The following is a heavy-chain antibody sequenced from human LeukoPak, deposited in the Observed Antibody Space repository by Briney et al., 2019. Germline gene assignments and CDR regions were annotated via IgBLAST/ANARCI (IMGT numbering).Heavy chain of an antibody. CDR3: ATYGDSRRRDWYFDL. V-gene: IGHV3-33*01. Sequence: GGSLRLSCAASGFIFSSYGMHWVRQAPGKGLEWVAVIWYDGSNKFYADSVKGRFTISRDNSKNTPYLQMNSLRAEDTAVYYCATYGDSRRRDWYFDLWGRGTLVTVSS. CDR2: IWYDGSNK. D-gene: IGHD4-17*01. CDR1: GFIFSSYG. J-gene: IGHJ2*01.